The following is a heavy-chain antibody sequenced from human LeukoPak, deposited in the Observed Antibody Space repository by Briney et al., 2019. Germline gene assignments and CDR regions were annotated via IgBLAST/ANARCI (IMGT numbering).Heavy chain of an antibody. CDR3: ARGKWELPYYYYYYMDV. V-gene: IGHV1-18*01. D-gene: IGHD1-26*01. CDR1: GYTFTSYG. CDR2: ISAYNGNT. J-gene: IGHJ6*03. Sequence: GASVKVSCKASGYTFTSYGISWVRQAPGQGLEWMGWISAYNGNTNYAQKLQGRVTMTTDTSTSTAYMELRSLRSDDTAVYYCARGKWELPYYYYYYMDVWGKGTTVTISS.